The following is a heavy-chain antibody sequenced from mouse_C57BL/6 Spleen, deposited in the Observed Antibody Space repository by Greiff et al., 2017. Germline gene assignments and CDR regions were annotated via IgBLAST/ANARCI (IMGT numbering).Heavy chain of an antibody. Sequence: QVQLQQSGAELARPGASVKMSCKASGYTFTSYTMHWVKQRPGQGLEWIGYINPSSGYTKYNQKFKDKATLTADKSSSTAYMQLSSLTSEDSAVYYCAREGGDWDAFAYWGQGTLVTVSA. CDR2: INPSSGYT. D-gene: IGHD4-1*01. CDR3: AREGGDWDAFAY. J-gene: IGHJ3*01. V-gene: IGHV1-4*01. CDR1: GYTFTSYT.